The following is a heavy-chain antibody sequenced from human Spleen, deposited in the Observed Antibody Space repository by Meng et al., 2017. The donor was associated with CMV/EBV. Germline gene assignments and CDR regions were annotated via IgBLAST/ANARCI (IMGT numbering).Heavy chain of an antibody. CDR2: INPNSGGT. D-gene: IGHD3-10*01. Sequence: ASVKVSCKASGYTFTTYDISWVRQAPGQGLEWMGWINPNSGGTNYAQKFQGRVTMTRDTSISTAYMELSRLRSDDTAVYYCARGGGVRGNYYYYGMDVWGQGTTVTVSS. J-gene: IGHJ6*02. V-gene: IGHV1-2*02. CDR3: ARGGGVRGNYYYYGMDV. CDR1: GYTFTTYD.